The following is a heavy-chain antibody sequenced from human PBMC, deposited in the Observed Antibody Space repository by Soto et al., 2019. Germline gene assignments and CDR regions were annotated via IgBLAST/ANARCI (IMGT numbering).Heavy chain of an antibody. Sequence: SETLSLTRAVYGRSFSAYCRTWIRHPPGNGLEWNGRINHPGSTNYYPSLKSRGTISLDTYKNPFCLKLSSVTAAGTAVYYCAGLPRVRGLGWPAFARMYYYGMEGWGHGTTVTVSS. D-gene: IGHD3-3*01. CDR3: AGLPRVRGLGWPAFARMYYYGMEG. J-gene: IGHJ6*02. CDR1: GRSFSAYC. V-gene: IGHV4-34*01. CDR2: INHPGST.